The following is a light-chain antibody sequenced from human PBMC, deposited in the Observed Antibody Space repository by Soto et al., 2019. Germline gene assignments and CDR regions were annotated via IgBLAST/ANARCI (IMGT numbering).Light chain of an antibody. V-gene: IGKV3-20*01. J-gene: IGKJ1*01. CDR3: QQYVTSPWA. CDR1: QSVSSSF. Sequence: EIVLTQSPGTLSLSPGERVTLSCRASQSVSSSFLAWYQQNPGQAPRLLIYGASNRATGIPDRFSGSGAGTDFTLTISRLEPEDFAVYYCQQYVTSPWAFGQGTKVAIE. CDR2: GAS.